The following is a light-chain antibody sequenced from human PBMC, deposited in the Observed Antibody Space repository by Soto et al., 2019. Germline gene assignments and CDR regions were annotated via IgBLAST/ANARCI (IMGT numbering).Light chain of an antibody. J-gene: IGLJ3*02. CDR3: CAYAGSGAFV. CDR2: EAT. V-gene: IGLV2-23*01. Sequence: QSVLTQPASVSGSPEQSITISCTGTSNDVGRYNLVSWYQQHPGKAPKVMIYEATKRPSGVSNRFSGSKSGNTASLTISGLQAEDEADYYCCAYAGSGAFVFGGGTKLTVL. CDR1: SNDVGRYNL.